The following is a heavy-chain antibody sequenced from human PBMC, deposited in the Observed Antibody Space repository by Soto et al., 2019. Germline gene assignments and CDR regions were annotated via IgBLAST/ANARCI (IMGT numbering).Heavy chain of an antibody. D-gene: IGHD6-19*01. CDR1: GYTFTGYY. CDR3: ARDGEARSGWYTWFDP. J-gene: IGHJ5*02. Sequence: QVQLVQSGAEVKKPGASVKVSCKASGYTFTGYYMHWVRQAPGQGLEWMGWINPNSGGTNYAQKFQGWVTMTRDTSISTAYMELSRLRSDDTAVYYCARDGEARSGWYTWFDPWGQGTLVTVSS. V-gene: IGHV1-2*04. CDR2: INPNSGGT.